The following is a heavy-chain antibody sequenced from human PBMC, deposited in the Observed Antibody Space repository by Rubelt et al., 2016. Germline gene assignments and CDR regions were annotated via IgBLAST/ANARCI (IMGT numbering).Heavy chain of an antibody. V-gene: IGHV4-39*07. D-gene: IGHD5-12*01. CDR1: GGSISGTIYY. Sequence: QLQLQESGPGLVKPSETLSLTCTVSGGSISGTIYYWGWIRQPPGKGLEWIGSIHHGGNTYYNPSLKSRVPLSVDSSNNQYSLKLSSVTAADTAVYYCAGRPDGLRDDEYFDYWGQGALVTVSS. CDR2: IHHGGNT. J-gene: IGHJ4*02. CDR3: AGRPDGLRDDEYFDY.